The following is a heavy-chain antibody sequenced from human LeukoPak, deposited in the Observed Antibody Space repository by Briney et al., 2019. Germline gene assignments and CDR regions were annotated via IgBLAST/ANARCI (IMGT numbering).Heavy chain of an antibody. V-gene: IGHV3-30-3*01. J-gene: IGHJ4*02. CDR1: KFTFSNYA. Sequence: GGSLRLSCAASKFTFSNYAMHWVRQAPGKGLEWVAVISYDGSKKYYADSVKGRFTISRDNSKNSLYLQMNSLRAEDTAVYYCARGDISPTTYWGQGTLVSVSS. D-gene: IGHD2-2*01. CDR2: ISYDGSKK. CDR3: ARGDISPTTY.